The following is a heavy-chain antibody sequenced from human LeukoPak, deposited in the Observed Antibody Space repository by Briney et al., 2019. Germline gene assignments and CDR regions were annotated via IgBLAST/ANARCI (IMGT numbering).Heavy chain of an antibody. CDR3: ARDRMTGYCSSTSCYEGGYNWFDP. CDR2: IYHRGST. J-gene: IGHJ5*02. V-gene: IGHV4-4*02. Sequence: PSETLSLTCAVSGGSISSSNWWSWVRQPPGKGLEWIGEIYHRGSTNYNPSLKSRVTISVDKSKNQFSLKLSSVTAADTAVYYCARDRMTGYCSSTSCYEGGYNWFDPWGQGTLVTVSS. D-gene: IGHD2-2*01. CDR1: GGSISSSNW.